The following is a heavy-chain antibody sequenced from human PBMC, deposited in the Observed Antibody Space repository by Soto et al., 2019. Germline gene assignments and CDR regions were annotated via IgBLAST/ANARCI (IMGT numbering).Heavy chain of an antibody. CDR2: IWFDGSRK. CDR3: ARSNYDFWSGYYYPDY. CDR1: GFSFSSYG. D-gene: IGHD3-3*01. Sequence: QVQLVESGGGVVQPGRYLRLSCAASGFSFSSYGVHWVRQAPGKGLEWLAVIWFDGSRKNHAGSVKGRFTISRDNSKNTLDLQVNSLRAEDTAVYYCARSNYDFWSGYYYPDYWGQGTLVTVSS. V-gene: IGHV3-33*01. J-gene: IGHJ4*02.